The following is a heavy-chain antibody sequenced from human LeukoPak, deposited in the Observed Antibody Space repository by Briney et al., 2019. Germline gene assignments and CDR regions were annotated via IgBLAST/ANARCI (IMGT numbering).Heavy chain of an antibody. J-gene: IGHJ3*01. Sequence: PSETLSLTCTVSDDSINNHFWSWVRQSPGRGLEWIGYIHYSGTTSYNPFLKRRATIVLDASNNKFSLKLASVTAADTAVYFCARESGYRDSNYIGTFDFWGRGLLITVSS. CDR3: ARESGYRDSNYIGTFDF. CDR2: IHYSGTT. D-gene: IGHD4-11*01. V-gene: IGHV4-59*11. CDR1: DDSINNHF.